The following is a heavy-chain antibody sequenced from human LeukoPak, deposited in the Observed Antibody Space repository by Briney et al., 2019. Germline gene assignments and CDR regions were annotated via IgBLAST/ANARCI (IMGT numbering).Heavy chain of an antibody. CDR3: ARYGSSWYGLRAYYYGMDV. CDR2: IRSKANNYAA. CDR1: GFTFSGSA. J-gene: IGHJ6*02. Sequence: GESLKLSCAASGFTFSGSAMHWVRQASGKGLEWVGRIRSKANNYAAAYAASVKGRFTISRDDSKNTAYLQMNSLKTEDTAVYYCARYGSSWYGLRAYYYGMDVWGQGTTVTVSS. D-gene: IGHD6-13*01. V-gene: IGHV3-73*01.